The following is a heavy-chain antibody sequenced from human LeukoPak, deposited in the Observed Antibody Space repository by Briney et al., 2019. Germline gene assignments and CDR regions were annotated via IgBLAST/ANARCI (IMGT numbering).Heavy chain of an antibody. CDR3: ARDRIRDYYDSSGYYYGDY. D-gene: IGHD3-22*01. Sequence: SETPSLTCTVSGGSISSSSYYWGWIRQPPGKGLEWIGSIYYSGSTYYNPSLKSRVTISVDTSKNQFSLKLSSVTAADTAVYYCARDRIRDYYDSSGYYYGDYWGQGTLVTVSS. J-gene: IGHJ4*02. V-gene: IGHV4-39*07. CDR2: IYYSGST. CDR1: GGSISSSSYY.